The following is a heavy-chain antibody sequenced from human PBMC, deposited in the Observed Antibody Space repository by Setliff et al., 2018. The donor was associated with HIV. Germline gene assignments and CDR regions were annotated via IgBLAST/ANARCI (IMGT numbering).Heavy chain of an antibody. CDR2: VNHGGTA. D-gene: IGHD2-8*01. Sequence: PSETLSLTCAVYGGSFTGYQWTWIRQSPGKGLEWIGEVNHGGTAIYDLSLESRVTISLDTSKKQFSLRLNSVTAADTGVYYCARAPGCADSWCYMYYYYYYGMDVWGLGTTVTVSS. CDR3: ARAPGCADSWCYMYYYYYYGMDV. V-gene: IGHV4-34*01. J-gene: IGHJ6*02. CDR1: GGSFTGYQ.